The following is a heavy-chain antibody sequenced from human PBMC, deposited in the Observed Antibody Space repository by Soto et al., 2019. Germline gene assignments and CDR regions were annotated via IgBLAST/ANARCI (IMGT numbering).Heavy chain of an antibody. CDR1: GGSISSYY. D-gene: IGHD2-2*01. CDR2: IYTSGST. J-gene: IGHJ6*02. V-gene: IGHV4-4*07. CDR3: ARSPSYCSSTSCYYYYYGMDV. Sequence: PSETLSLTCTVSGGSISSYYWSWIRQPAGKXLEWIGRIYTSGSTNYNPSLKSRVTMSVDTSKNQFSLKLSSVTAADTAVYYCARSPSYCSSTSCYYYYYGMDVWGQGTTVTVSS.